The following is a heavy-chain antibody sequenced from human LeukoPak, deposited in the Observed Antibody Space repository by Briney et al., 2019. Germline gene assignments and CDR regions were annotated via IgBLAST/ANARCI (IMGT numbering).Heavy chain of an antibody. Sequence: GGSLRLSCAASGFTFSSYAMSWVRQAPGKGLEWVSAISGSGGSTYYADSVKGRFTISRDNSKNTLYLQMNSLTAKDTAVYYCAKDEIVVVVSATPGVKKNFEYWGQGTLFTVSS. J-gene: IGHJ4*02. V-gene: IGHV3-23*01. CDR2: ISGSGGST. D-gene: IGHD2-15*01. CDR1: GFTFSSYA. CDR3: AKDEIVVVVSATPGVKKNFEY.